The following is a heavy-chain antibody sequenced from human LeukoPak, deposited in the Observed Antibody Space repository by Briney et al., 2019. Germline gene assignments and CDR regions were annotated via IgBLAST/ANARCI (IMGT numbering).Heavy chain of an antibody. Sequence: MPGGSLRLACAASGFTFTSYAMHWGRQAPGQGLEWMGWINAGNGNTKYSQKFQGRVTITRDTSASTAYMELSSLRSEDTAVYYCARVEVWGYDSSGYSAFDYRGQGTLVTVSS. V-gene: IGHV1-3*01. CDR3: ARVEVWGYDSSGYSAFDY. CDR2: INAGNGNT. D-gene: IGHD3-22*01. CDR1: GFTFTSYA. J-gene: IGHJ4*02.